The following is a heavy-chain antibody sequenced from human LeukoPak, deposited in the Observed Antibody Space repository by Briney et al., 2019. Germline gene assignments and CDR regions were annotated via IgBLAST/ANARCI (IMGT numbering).Heavy chain of an antibody. V-gene: IGHV1-8*03. D-gene: IGHD3-22*01. CDR3: ARARRASYYYDSSGYYYLDY. Sequence: ASVKVSCKASGYTFTSYDINWVRQATGQGLEWMGWMNPNSGNTGYAQKFQGRVTITRNTSISTAYMELSSLRSEDTAVYYCARARRASYYYDSSGYYYLDYWGQGNLVTVSS. J-gene: IGHJ4*02. CDR1: GYTFTSYD. CDR2: MNPNSGNT.